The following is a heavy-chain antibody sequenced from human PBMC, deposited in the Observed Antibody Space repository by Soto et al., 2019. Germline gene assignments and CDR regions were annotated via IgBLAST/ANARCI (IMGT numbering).Heavy chain of an antibody. Sequence: QVQLVESGGGVVQPGRSLRLSCAASGFTFSSYAMHWVRQAPGKGLEWVAVRSYDGSNKYYADSVKGRFTISRDNSKNTLYLQMNSLRAEDTAVYYCARDGSGWYASGAFAIWGQGTMVTVSS. D-gene: IGHD6-19*01. CDR1: GFTFSSYA. CDR3: ARDGSGWYASGAFAI. J-gene: IGHJ3*02. CDR2: RSYDGSNK. V-gene: IGHV3-30-3*01.